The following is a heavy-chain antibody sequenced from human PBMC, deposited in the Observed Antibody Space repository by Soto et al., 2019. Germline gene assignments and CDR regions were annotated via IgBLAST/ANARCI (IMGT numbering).Heavy chain of an antibody. CDR3: ATAGTYSFDN. V-gene: IGHV3-74*01. J-gene: IGHJ4*02. CDR2: INPDGRTI. Sequence: PGGSLRLSCAASAFSFSTSGMHWVRQAPGEGLVWVSRINPDGRTINSADSVKGRFTISRDNAKNTLYLQMNILRVEDTAVHFCATAGTYSFDNWGLGTLVTVSS. CDR1: AFSFSTSG. D-gene: IGHD1-1*01.